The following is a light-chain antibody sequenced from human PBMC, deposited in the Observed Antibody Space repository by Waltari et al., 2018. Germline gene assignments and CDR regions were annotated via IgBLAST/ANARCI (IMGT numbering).Light chain of an antibody. J-gene: IGLJ3*02. CDR1: SGHSSNI. CDR2: INSDGSH. Sequence: QLVLTQSPSASASLGASVKLTCTLDSGHSSNIVAWLPQQPGKGPRYLMKINSDGSHSKGDEIPDRFSGSSSGAERCLTISSVQSEDEADYYCQTGGHGTWVFGGGTKLTVL. V-gene: IGLV4-69*01. CDR3: QTGGHGTWV.